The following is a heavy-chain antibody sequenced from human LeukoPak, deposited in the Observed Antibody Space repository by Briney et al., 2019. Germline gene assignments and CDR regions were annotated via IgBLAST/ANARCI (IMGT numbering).Heavy chain of an antibody. CDR1: GYTFTSYY. CDR3: ARDRGPYYYDSSGFDY. V-gene: IGHV1-69*04. D-gene: IGHD3-22*01. J-gene: IGHJ4*02. Sequence: SVKVSCKASGYTFTSYYMHWVRQAPGQGLEWMGRIIPILGIANYAQKFQGRVTITADKSTSTAYMELSSLRSEDTAVYYCARDRGPYYYDSSGFDYWGQGTLVTVSS. CDR2: IIPILGIA.